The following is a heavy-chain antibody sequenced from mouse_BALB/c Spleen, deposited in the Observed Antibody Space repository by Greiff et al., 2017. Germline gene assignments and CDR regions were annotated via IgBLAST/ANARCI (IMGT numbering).Heavy chain of an antibody. J-gene: IGHJ2*01. CDR2: IYPYNGGT. CDR1: GYTFTDYN. V-gene: IGHV1S29*02. Sequence: VQLKQSGPELVKPGASVKISCKASGYTFTDYNMHWVKQSHGKSLEWIGYIYPYNGGTGYNQKFKSKATLTVDNSSSTAYMELRSLTSEDSAVYYCARKKYGNYFFDYWGQGTTLTVSS. CDR3: ARKKYGNYFFDY. D-gene: IGHD2-10*02.